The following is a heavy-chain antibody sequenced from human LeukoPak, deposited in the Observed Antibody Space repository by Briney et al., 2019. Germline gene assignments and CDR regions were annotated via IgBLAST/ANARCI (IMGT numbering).Heavy chain of an antibody. CDR2: IDPTDSYT. Sequence: PGESLQISCKCSGYSFNNYRVSWVRQLPGRGLEWIGTIDPTDSYTKYSPSCQGHVTISLDQSISTAYLQWSGLRAWDTAMYYCVGLGRYRNDYWGQGALVTVSS. CDR3: VGLGRYRNDY. D-gene: IGHD3-16*02. V-gene: IGHV5-10-1*01. CDR1: GYSFNNYR. J-gene: IGHJ4*02.